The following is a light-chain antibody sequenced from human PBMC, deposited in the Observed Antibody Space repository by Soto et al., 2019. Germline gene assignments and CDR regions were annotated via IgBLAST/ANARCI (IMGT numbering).Light chain of an antibody. Sequence: ASIPLRSNRSLVHSDGIAYFSWFQQRPGRSPRRLIYKVSNRDSGVPARFSGSGSGTDFALKISRVDAEDVRPADPIQGSHWGTSLGQGTRLEIK. CDR2: KVS. CDR1: RSLVHSDGIAY. CDR3: IQGSHWGTS. V-gene: IGKV2-30*02. J-gene: IGKJ5*01.